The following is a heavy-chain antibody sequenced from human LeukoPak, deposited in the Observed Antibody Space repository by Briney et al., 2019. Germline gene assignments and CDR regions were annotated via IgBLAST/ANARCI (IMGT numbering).Heavy chain of an antibody. D-gene: IGHD3-10*01. J-gene: IGHJ3*02. V-gene: IGHV4-4*07. Sequence: PSETLSLTCTVSGGSISSYYWSWIRQPAGKGLEWIGRIYTSGSTNYNPSLKSRVTTSVDTSKNQFSLKLSSVTAADTAVYYCARDRGYYGSGRANAFDIWGQGTMVTVSS. CDR2: IYTSGST. CDR3: ARDRGYYGSGRANAFDI. CDR1: GGSISSYY.